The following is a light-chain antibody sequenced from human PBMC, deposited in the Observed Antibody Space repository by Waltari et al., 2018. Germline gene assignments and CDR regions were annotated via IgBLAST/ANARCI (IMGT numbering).Light chain of an antibody. Sequence: ETVLTQSPATLSLSPGERATLSCSASQSVQNYLAWYQQKPGQAPRLLIYDTFARANGIPARFSGSGSGTDFTLTISSLEPEDFAVYYCQQRKNWPVTFGGGTKVEIK. V-gene: IGKV3-11*01. J-gene: IGKJ4*01. CDR3: QQRKNWPVT. CDR2: DTF. CDR1: QSVQNY.